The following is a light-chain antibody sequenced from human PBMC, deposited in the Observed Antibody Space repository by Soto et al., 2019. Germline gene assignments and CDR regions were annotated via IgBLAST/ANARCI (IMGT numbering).Light chain of an antibody. Sequence: QSVLTQPPSASGTPGKRVPFPCSGGSSNIGSNYVYWYQQLPGTAPKLLIYRSNQRPSGVPDRFSGSKSGTSASLAITGLPSEDEGDYYCAAWDVSLRGQVFGGGT. CDR1: SSNIGSNY. J-gene: IGLJ3*02. CDR3: AAWDVSLRGQV. CDR2: RSN. V-gene: IGLV1-47*01.